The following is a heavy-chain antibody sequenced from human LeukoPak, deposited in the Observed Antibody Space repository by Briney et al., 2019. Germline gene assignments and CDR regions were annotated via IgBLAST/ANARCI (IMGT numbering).Heavy chain of an antibody. CDR3: ARSERYYYDSSGSGYFDY. CDR1: GYTFTGYY. Sequence: GASVKVSCKASGYTFTGYYMHWVRQAPGQGLEWMGWINANSGGTNYAQKFQGRVTMTMDTSISTAYMELNRLRSDDTAVYYCARSERYYYDSSGSGYFDYWGQGTLVTVSS. D-gene: IGHD3-22*01. J-gene: IGHJ4*02. V-gene: IGHV1-2*02. CDR2: INANSGGT.